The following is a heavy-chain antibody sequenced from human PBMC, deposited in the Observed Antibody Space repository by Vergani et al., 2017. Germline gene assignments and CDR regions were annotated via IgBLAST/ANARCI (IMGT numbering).Heavy chain of an antibody. J-gene: IGHJ4*02. CDR1: GGSISSGGYS. CDR2: IYHSGST. CDR3: ARVYYDSSGSYSYYFDY. Sequence: QLQLQESGSGLVKPSQTLSLTCAVSGGSISSGGYSWSWIRQPPGKGLEWIGYIYHSGSTYYNPSLKSRVTISVDRSKNQFSLKLSSVTAADTAVYYCARVYYDSSGSYSYYFDYWGQGTLVTVSS. V-gene: IGHV4-30-2*01. D-gene: IGHD3-22*01.